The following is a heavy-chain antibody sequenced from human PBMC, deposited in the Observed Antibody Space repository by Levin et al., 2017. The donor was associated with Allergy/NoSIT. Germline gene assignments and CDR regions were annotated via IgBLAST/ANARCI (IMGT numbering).Heavy chain of an antibody. CDR3: AKLSCSSTTCNSPPRNWFDP. D-gene: IGHD2-2*01. CDR1: GFTFNNYA. J-gene: IGHJ5*02. V-gene: IGHV3-23*01. Sequence: SGGSLRLSCAASGFTFNNYAMSWVRQAPGKGLEWVSAISGSGASTYYADSVKGRFTISRDNSKNTLYLQMNSLRAEDTALYYCAKLSCSSTTCNSPPRNWFDPWGQGTLVTVSS. CDR2: ISGSGAST.